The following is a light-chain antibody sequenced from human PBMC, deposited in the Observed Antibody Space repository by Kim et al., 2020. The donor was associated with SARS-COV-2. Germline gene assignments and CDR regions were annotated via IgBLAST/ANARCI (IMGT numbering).Light chain of an antibody. CDR3: QQRSNWPSYT. V-gene: IGKV3-11*01. CDR1: QSVSSY. CDR2: DAS. Sequence: LSPGERATLSCRASQSVSSYLAWYRQKPGQAPRLLIYDASNRATGIPARFSGSGSGTDFTHTISSLEPEDFAVYYCQQRSNWPSYTFGQGTKLEI. J-gene: IGKJ2*01.